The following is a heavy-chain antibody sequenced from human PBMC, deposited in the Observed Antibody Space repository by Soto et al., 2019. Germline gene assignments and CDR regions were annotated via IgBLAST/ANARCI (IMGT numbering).Heavy chain of an antibody. D-gene: IGHD7-27*01. CDR1: GYTFTSYG. J-gene: IGHJ4*02. Sequence: ASVKVSCKASGYTFTSYGISWVRQAPGQGLEWMGWISAYNGNTNYAQKLQGRVTMTTDTSTSTAYMELRSLRSDDTAVYYFARDRSIELGISDFDYWGQGTLVTVSS. V-gene: IGHV1-18*01. CDR2: ISAYNGNT. CDR3: ARDRSIELGISDFDY.